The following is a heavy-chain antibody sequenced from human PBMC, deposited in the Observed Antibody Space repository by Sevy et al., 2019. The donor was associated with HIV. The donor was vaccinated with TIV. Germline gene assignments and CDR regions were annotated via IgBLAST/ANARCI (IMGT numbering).Heavy chain of an antibody. J-gene: IGHJ6*02. Sequence: SETLSLTCTVSGGSISSYYWSWIRQPPGKGLEWIGYIYYSGSTNYNPSLKSRVTISVDTSKNQFSLKLSSVTAADTAVYYCAMTYYYDSSGQRDYYYGMDVWGQGPRSPSP. V-gene: IGHV4-59*01. CDR2: IYYSGST. CDR3: AMTYYYDSSGQRDYYYGMDV. CDR1: GGSISSYY. D-gene: IGHD3-22*01.